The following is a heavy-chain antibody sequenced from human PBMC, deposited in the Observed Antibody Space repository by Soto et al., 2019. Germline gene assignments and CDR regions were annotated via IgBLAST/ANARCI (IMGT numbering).Heavy chain of an antibody. Sequence: QVQLVQSGAEVKKPGASVKVSRKASGYTFTSYGISWVRQAPGQGLEWMGWISAYNGNTNYAQKLQGRVTMTTDTSTSTAYMELRSLRSDDTAVYYCARSGRGVTAVVGYYYYYYMDVWGKGTTVTVSS. J-gene: IGHJ6*03. CDR1: GYTFTSYG. CDR2: ISAYNGNT. D-gene: IGHD3-10*01. CDR3: ARSGRGVTAVVGYYYYYYMDV. V-gene: IGHV1-18*01.